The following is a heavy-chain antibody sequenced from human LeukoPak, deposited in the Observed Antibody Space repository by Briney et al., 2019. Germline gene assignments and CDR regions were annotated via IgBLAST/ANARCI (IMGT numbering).Heavy chain of an antibody. J-gene: IGHJ4*02. Sequence: GGSLRLSCAASGFTFSNYKMNWVRQAPGKGLEWVSFISSSSSYIYYADSVKGRFTISRDNAKNSLYMQMNSLRAEDTAVYYCARSPGATWSFDYWGQGILVTVSS. V-gene: IGHV3-21*01. CDR1: GFTFSNYK. D-gene: IGHD1-1*01. CDR2: ISSSSSYI. CDR3: ARSPGATWSFDY.